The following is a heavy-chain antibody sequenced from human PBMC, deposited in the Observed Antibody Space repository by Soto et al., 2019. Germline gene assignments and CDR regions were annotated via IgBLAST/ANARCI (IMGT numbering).Heavy chain of an antibody. CDR1: GFTFSSHN. J-gene: IGHJ4*02. D-gene: IGHD1-1*01. V-gene: IGHV3-48*01. CDR2: IGNSGTDM. CDR3: AREMGTPPTRGLDY. Sequence: EVQLVESGGDLVQPGGSLRLSCAAFGFTFSSHNMNWVRQAPGKGLEWISYIGNSGTDMYYADSVQGRFTVSRDNAKNSMYLYLNSLTAEGTAVYYCAREMGTPPTRGLDYWGQGTPVTVSS.